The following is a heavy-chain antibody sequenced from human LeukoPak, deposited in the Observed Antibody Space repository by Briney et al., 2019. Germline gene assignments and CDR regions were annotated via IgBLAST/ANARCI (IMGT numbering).Heavy chain of an antibody. V-gene: IGHV3-72*01. Sequence: GGSLRLSCAVSGFTFSDHYMDWVRQAPGKGLEWVGRIRNKANSYTTEYAASVKGRFTISRDDSKKSLYLQMNSLKTEDTAVYYCARDIRPLQGRFYYNDWGQGTLVTVSS. D-gene: IGHD3-22*01. J-gene: IGHJ4*02. CDR3: ARDIRPLQGRFYYND. CDR2: IRNKANSYTT. CDR1: GFTFSDHY.